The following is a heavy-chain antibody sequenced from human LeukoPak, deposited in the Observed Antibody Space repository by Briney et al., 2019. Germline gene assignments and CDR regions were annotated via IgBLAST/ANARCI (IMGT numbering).Heavy chain of an antibody. CDR1: GGSINSFY. Sequence: SETLSLTCTVSGGSINSFYWGWVRQPPGKGLEWIGYIYYSGSTTYNPSLKSRVTVSVDTSKNQFSLNLSAVTAADTAVYYCARVGAKLTGVGWYFDLWGRGTLVTVSS. CDR2: IYYSGST. CDR3: ARVGAKLTGVGWYFDL. V-gene: IGHV4-59*01. J-gene: IGHJ2*01. D-gene: IGHD3-9*01.